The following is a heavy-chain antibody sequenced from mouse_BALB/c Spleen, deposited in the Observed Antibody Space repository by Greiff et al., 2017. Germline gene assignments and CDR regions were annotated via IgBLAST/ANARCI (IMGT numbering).Heavy chain of an antibody. D-gene: IGHD2-2*01. CDR2: IYPGNSDT. J-gene: IGHJ3*01. V-gene: IGHV1-5*01. CDR3: TQGDGYDGAWFAY. CDR1: GYTFTSYW. Sequence: VQLKESGTVLARPGASVKMSCKASGYTFTSYWMHWVKQRPGQGLEWIGAIYPGNSDTSYNQKFKGKAKLTAVTSTSTAYMELSSLTNEDSAVYYCTQGDGYDGAWFAYWGQGTLVTVSA.